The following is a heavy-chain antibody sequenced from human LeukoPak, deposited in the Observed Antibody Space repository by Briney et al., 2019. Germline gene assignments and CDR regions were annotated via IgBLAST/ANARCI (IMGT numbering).Heavy chain of an antibody. V-gene: IGHV1-24*01. CDR3: ATEVLRYCSSTSCPWFDP. CDR1: GYTLTELS. J-gene: IGHJ5*02. D-gene: IGHD2-2*01. Sequence: ASVKVSCKVSGYTLTELSMHWVRQAPGKGLEWMGGFDPEDGETIYAQKFQGRVTMTEDTSTDTAYMELSSPRSEDTAVYYCATEVLRYCSSTSCPWFDPWGQGTLVTVSS. CDR2: FDPEDGET.